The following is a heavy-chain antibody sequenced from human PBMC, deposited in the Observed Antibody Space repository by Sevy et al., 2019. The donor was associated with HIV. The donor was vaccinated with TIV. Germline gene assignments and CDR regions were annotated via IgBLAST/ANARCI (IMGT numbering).Heavy chain of an antibody. Sequence: GGSLRLSCAASGFTFSSYAMSWVRQAPGKGLEWVSAISGSGGSTYYADSVKGRFTISRDNSKNTLYLQMNSLRDEDTAVYYCATGGIPATAIGSLDYWGQGTLVTVSS. D-gene: IGHD2-2*02. V-gene: IGHV3-23*01. CDR3: ATGGIPATAIGSLDY. CDR2: ISGSGGST. CDR1: GFTFSSYA. J-gene: IGHJ4*02.